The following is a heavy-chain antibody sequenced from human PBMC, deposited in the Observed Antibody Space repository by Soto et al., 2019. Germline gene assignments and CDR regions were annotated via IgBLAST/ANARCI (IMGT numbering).Heavy chain of an antibody. Sequence: QVQLVQSGAEVKKPGASVKVSCKASGYPLTAKYLHWVRQAPGQGLEWMGWINPSSGGTKEAQKFRGRVTMTRYTSISAAYMELSRLTSDDTAVYYCAKGGSIWTKWFDPWGQGTLGTVSS. J-gene: IGHJ5*02. D-gene: IGHD6-13*01. CDR2: INPSSGGT. V-gene: IGHV1-2*02. CDR3: AKGGSIWTKWFDP. CDR1: GYPLTAKY.